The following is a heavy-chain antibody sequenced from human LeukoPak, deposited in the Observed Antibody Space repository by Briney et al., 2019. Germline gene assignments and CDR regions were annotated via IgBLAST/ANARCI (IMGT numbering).Heavy chain of an antibody. CDR2: TYYSGST. Sequence: PSETLSLTCTVSGGSLSSYYWSWIRQPPGKGLEWIGYTYYSGSTNYNPSLKSRVTISVDTSKNQFSLKLSSVTAADTAVYYCARGAAMVGYWGQGTLVTVSS. V-gene: IGHV4-59*01. CDR3: ARGAAMVGY. J-gene: IGHJ4*02. D-gene: IGHD5-18*01. CDR1: GGSLSSYY.